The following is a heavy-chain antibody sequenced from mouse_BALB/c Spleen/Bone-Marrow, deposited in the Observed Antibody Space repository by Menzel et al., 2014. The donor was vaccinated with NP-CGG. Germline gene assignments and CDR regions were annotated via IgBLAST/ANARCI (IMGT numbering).Heavy chain of an antibody. D-gene: IGHD4-1*01. J-gene: IGHJ2*01. V-gene: IGHV1S29*02. CDR3: ARLGRDY. CDR1: GYTFTDYN. Sequence: EVKLMESGPELVKPGASVKISCKASGYTFTDYNMHWVKQSHGKSPEWIGYIYPYNGGTGYNQKFKSKATLTVDNSSSTAYMELRSLTSEDSAVYYCARLGRDYWGQGTTLTVSS. CDR2: IYPYNGGT.